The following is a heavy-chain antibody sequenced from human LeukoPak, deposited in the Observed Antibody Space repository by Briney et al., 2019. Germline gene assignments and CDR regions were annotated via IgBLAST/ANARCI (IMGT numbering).Heavy chain of an antibody. CDR3: AKDPEYEVPAAINWFDP. V-gene: IGHV3-30*18. J-gene: IGHJ5*02. CDR1: EFTFSSYG. CDR2: ISYDGSNK. Sequence: GGSLRLSCAASEFTFSSYGMHWVRQAPGKGLEWVAVISYDGSNKYYADSVKGRFTISRDNSKNTLYLQMNSLRAEDTAVYYCAKDPEYEVPAAINWFDPWGQGTLVTVSS. D-gene: IGHD2-2*01.